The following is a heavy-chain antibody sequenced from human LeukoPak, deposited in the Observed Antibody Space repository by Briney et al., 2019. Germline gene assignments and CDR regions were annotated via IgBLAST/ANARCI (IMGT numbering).Heavy chain of an antibody. CDR3: AREVGDYYFDY. CDR1: GFTFSSYG. J-gene: IGHJ4*02. CDR2: ISYDRSNQ. Sequence: GRPLRLPCAASGFTFSSYGMHWLPPAPGKGLEWVADISYDRSNQYYADSVKGRFTISRDNSKNTLYLQMNRLRAEDTAVYYCAREVGDYYFDYWGQGTLVTVSS. V-gene: IGHV3-30*03. D-gene: IGHD2-15*01.